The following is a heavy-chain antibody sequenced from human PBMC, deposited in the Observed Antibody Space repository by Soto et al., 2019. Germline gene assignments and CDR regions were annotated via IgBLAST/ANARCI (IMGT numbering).Heavy chain of an antibody. V-gene: IGHV3-48*01. CDR1: GFTFSSYG. Sequence: GGSLRLSCAASGFTFSSYGMNWVRQAPGKGLGWIAHITSSSLTIYYADSVKGRFTISRDNAKNTLYLQMNSLRAEDTAVYYCARSVDILYYYYGMDVWGQGTTVTVSS. D-gene: IGHD2-15*01. J-gene: IGHJ6*02. CDR2: ITSSSLTI. CDR3: ARSVDILYYYYGMDV.